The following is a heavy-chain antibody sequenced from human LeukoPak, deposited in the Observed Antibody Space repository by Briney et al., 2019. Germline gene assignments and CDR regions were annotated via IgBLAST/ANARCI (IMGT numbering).Heavy chain of an antibody. J-gene: IGHJ6*03. D-gene: IGHD4-11*01. CDR2: ISGSGGST. CDR3: AKLTTVTDYYYYYMDV. CDR1: GFTFSSYA. V-gene: IGHV3-23*01. Sequence: PGGSLRLSCAASGFTFSSYAMCWVRQAPGKGLEWVSAISGSGGSTYYADSVKGRFTISRDNSKNTLYLQMNSLRAEDTAVYYCAKLTTVTDYYYYYMDVWGKGTTVTVSS.